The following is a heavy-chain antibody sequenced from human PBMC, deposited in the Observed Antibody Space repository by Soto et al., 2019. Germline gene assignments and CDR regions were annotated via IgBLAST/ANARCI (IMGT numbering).Heavy chain of an antibody. CDR2: VYNGATT. CDR1: GGSISSYY. J-gene: IGHJ4*02. Sequence: SETLSLTCTVSGGSISSYYWSWIRQPPGKGLEWIGCVYNGATTSYNPSLKSRVTISVDTSKNQFSLKLTSVTAADTAMYYCARDDSERPATYWGQGTLVTVSS. D-gene: IGHD3-10*01. CDR3: ARDDSERPATY. V-gene: IGHV4-59*01.